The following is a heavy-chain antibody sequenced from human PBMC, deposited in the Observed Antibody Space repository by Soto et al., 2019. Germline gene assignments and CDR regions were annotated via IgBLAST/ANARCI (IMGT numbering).Heavy chain of an antibody. Sequence: GGSLRLSCAASGFTFSSYDMHWVRQATGKGLEWVSAIGTAGDTYYPGSVKGRFTISRENAKNSLYLQMNSLRAGDTAVYYCARRTLNSSSWGSFDYWGQGTLVTVSS. CDR1: GFTFSSYD. CDR3: ARRTLNSSSWGSFDY. V-gene: IGHV3-13*01. CDR2: IGTAGDT. D-gene: IGHD6-13*01. J-gene: IGHJ4*02.